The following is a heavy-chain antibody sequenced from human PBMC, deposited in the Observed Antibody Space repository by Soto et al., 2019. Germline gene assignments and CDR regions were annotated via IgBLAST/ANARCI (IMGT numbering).Heavy chain of an antibody. J-gene: IGHJ4*02. Sequence: PGGSLRLSCAASGFTFNTYGMHWVRQAPGKGLEWVAVIWYDGSLKYYADSVKGRFTISRDNSKNTLYLQINSLNIEDSAVYYCSGAESPDTAYFSLYWGQGTPVTVSS. CDR1: GFTFNTYG. CDR2: IWYDGSLK. D-gene: IGHD1-26*01. CDR3: SGAESPDTAYFSLY. V-gene: IGHV3-30*02.